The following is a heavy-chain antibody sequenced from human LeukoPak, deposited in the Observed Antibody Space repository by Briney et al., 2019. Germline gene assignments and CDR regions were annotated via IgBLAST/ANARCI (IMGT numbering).Heavy chain of an antibody. Sequence: KSGGSLRLXCAASGFTFSSYSMNWVRQAPGKGLEWVSSISSSSSYIYYADSVKGRFTISRDNAKNSLYLQMNSLRAEDTAVYYCARDHGYSSSLSNWGQGTLVTVSS. D-gene: IGHD6-13*01. J-gene: IGHJ4*02. V-gene: IGHV3-21*01. CDR2: ISSSSSYI. CDR1: GFTFSSYS. CDR3: ARDHGYSSSLSN.